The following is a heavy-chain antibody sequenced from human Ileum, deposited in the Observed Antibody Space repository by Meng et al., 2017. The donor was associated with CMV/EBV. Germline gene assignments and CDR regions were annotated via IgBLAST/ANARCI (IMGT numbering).Heavy chain of an antibody. V-gene: IGHV4-4*07. CDR2: ISSSGSI. CDR1: AGSISNYY. CDR3: ARAEADTGNFEY. D-gene: IGHD6-19*01. Sequence: VTPEGSGPRMAKPSESLSLTGTVTAGSISNYYWSWSRQSADKGLEWIGRISSSGSINYNPSLESRLTLSVDTSKKQLSLKLSSVTAADTAVYYCARAEADTGNFEYWGQGTLVTVSS. J-gene: IGHJ4*02.